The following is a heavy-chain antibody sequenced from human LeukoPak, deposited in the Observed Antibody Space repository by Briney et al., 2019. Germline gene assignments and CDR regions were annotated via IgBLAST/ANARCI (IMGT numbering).Heavy chain of an antibody. D-gene: IGHD1-26*01. CDR2: IYNSGST. J-gene: IGHJ5*02. CDR1: GGSISSGYYY. V-gene: IGHV4-61*02. Sequence: SETLSLTCTVSGGSISSGYYYWSWIRQPAGKGLEWIGRIYNSGSTNYNPSLKSRVTISVDTSKNQFSLKLASLTAADTAVYYCARRPIVGSTGFYFDPWGPGTLVTVSS. CDR3: ARRPIVGSTGFYFDP.